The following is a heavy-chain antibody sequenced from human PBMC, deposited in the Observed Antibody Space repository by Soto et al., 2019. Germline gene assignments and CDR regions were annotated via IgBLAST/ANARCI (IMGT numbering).Heavy chain of an antibody. CDR1: GFTFSTYA. Sequence: EVHLLESGGGLVQPGGSLRLACAASGFTFSTYAMTWVRQAPGKGLEWVSSIVDTRTTYYADSVKGRFTISRDSSKSTLYLQMNTRRAEDTAIYYCVRDWSGNKCPCMDVWGQGITVTVS. CDR3: VRDWSGNKCPCMDV. CDR2: IVDTRTT. D-gene: IGHD3-3*01. V-gene: IGHV3-23*01. J-gene: IGHJ6*02.